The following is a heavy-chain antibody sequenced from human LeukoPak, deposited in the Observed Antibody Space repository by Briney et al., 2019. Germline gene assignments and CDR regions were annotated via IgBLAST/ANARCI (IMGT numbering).Heavy chain of an antibody. D-gene: IGHD5-24*01. Sequence: GGSLRLSCAASGFTFSSYAMSWVRQAPGKGLEWVSATSGSGGSTYYADSVKGRFTISRDNSKNTLYLQMNSLRAEDTAVYYCAKGRDGYSTPFDYWGQGTLVAVSS. J-gene: IGHJ4*02. CDR2: TSGSGGST. V-gene: IGHV3-23*01. CDR3: AKGRDGYSTPFDY. CDR1: GFTFSSYA.